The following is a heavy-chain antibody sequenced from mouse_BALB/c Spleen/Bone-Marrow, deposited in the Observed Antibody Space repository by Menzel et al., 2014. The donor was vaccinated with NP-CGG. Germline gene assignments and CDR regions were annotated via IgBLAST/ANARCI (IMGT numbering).Heavy chain of an antibody. Sequence: QVQLQQSGPELVKPGASVKMSCKASGYTFTSYYIHWVKQRPGQGLEWIGWIYPGDGSTKYNEKFKGKTTRTADKSSSTACMLLSSLTSEDSAIYFCARKDNWAYAMDYWGQGTSVTVSS. J-gene: IGHJ4*01. CDR2: IYPGDGST. CDR1: GYTFTSYY. CDR3: ARKDNWAYAMDY. D-gene: IGHD4-1*01. V-gene: IGHV1S56*01.